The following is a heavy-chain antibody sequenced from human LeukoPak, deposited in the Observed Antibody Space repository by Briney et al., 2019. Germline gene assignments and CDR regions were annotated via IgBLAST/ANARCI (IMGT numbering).Heavy chain of an antibody. CDR3: ARFGVDYDMDV. Sequence: SETLSLTCTVSGGSISGYYWTWIRQPPGKGLEWIGQIYYTGRADYNPSLKSRITISVDTSKNQISLRLSSVTAVDTAIYYCARFGVDYDMDVWGQGTTVTVSS. V-gene: IGHV4-59*01. CDR1: GGSISGYY. D-gene: IGHD3-16*01. CDR2: IYYTGRA. J-gene: IGHJ6*02.